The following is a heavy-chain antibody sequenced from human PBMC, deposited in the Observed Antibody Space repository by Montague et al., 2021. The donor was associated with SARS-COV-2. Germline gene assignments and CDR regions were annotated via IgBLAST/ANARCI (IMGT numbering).Heavy chain of an antibody. Sequence: PALVKPTQTLTPTCNFSGFSLTTSGEAVGWIRQPPGKALEWLALIYWHDNKYYSPSLKKRLTITKDTSKNHVSLTLTNMDPVDTGTYYCARRLSRDGYGIDVFDIWGQGTMVTVSS. J-gene: IGHJ3*02. V-gene: IGHV2-5*01. CDR2: IYWHDNK. D-gene: IGHD5-24*01. CDR1: GFSLTTSGEA. CDR3: ARRLSRDGYGIDVFDI.